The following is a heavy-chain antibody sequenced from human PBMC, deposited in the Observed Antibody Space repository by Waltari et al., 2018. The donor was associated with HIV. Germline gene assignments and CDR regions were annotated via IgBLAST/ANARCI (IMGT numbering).Heavy chain of an antibody. Sequence: EVQLVASGGGLIERGGSLRLSCAASGFTISDNYMSWVRQAPGKGLEWVSVIYSGGSTYYADSVKGRFTISRDNSKNTLSLHMNSLRAEDTAVYYCARDPRSSGYYGMDVWGQGATVTVSS. V-gene: IGHV3-53*01. CDR2: IYSGGST. J-gene: IGHJ6*02. CDR1: GFTISDNY. CDR3: ARDPRSSGYYGMDV. D-gene: IGHD1-26*01.